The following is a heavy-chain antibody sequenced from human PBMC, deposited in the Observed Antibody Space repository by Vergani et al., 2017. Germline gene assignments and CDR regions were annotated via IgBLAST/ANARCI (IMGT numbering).Heavy chain of an antibody. V-gene: IGHV3-9*01. CDR2: ISWNSGSI. CDR1: GFTFDDYA. Sequence: EVQLVESGGGLVQPGRSLRLSSAASGFTFDDYAMHWVRQAPGKGLEWVSGISWNSGSIGYADSVKGRFTISRDNAKNSLYLQMNSLRAEDTALYYCAKDHYDFWSGYPNLSPFDLWGRGTLVTVSS. J-gene: IGHJ2*01. D-gene: IGHD3-3*01. CDR3: AKDHYDFWSGYPNLSPFDL.